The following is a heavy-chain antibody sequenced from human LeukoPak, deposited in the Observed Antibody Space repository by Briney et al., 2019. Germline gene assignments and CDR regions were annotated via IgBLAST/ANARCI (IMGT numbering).Heavy chain of an antibody. Sequence: SETLSLTCTVSGGSISSSSYYWGWIRQPPGKGLEWIGSIYYSGSTYYNPSLKSRVTISVDTSKNQFSLKLSSVTAADTAVYYCASPHGKYYDFWSGYYRSADAFDIWGQGTTVTVSS. CDR1: GGSISSSSYY. D-gene: IGHD3-3*01. J-gene: IGHJ3*02. CDR2: IYYSGST. V-gene: IGHV4-39*01. CDR3: ASPHGKYYDFWSGYYRSADAFDI.